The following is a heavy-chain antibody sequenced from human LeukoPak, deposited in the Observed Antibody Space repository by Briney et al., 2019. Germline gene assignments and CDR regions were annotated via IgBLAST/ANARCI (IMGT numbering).Heavy chain of an antibody. J-gene: IGHJ4*02. D-gene: IGHD6-13*01. CDR1: GFTFSRYA. CDR3: AKDRPYSTVYYFDY. V-gene: IGHV3-23*01. Sequence: GGSLRLSCAASGFTFSRYAMSWVRQAPGKGLEWVSGISGSGGSPYYADSVKGRFTISRDNSKNTLYLQINSLRADDTAVYYCAKDRPYSTVYYFDYWGQGTLVTVSS. CDR2: ISGSGGSP.